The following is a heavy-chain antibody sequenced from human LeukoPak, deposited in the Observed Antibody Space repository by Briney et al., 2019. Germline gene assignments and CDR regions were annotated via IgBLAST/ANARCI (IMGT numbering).Heavy chain of an antibody. CDR1: GYTFTSYA. D-gene: IGHD2-2*01. V-gene: IGHV7-4-1*02. CDR3: ARAASLDY. Sequence: ASVKVSCKASGYTFTSYAMNWVRQAPGQGLEWMGWIDTNTGKPTYAQGFTGRFVFSLDSSVSTAYLQINSLNAEGTAVYYCARAASLDYWGQGTLVTVSS. J-gene: IGHJ4*02. CDR2: IDTNTGKP.